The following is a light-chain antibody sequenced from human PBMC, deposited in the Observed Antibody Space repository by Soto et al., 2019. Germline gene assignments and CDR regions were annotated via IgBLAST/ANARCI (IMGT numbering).Light chain of an antibody. CDR2: GNS. CDR1: SSNIGAGYE. V-gene: IGLV1-40*01. J-gene: IGLJ3*02. Sequence: QSVLTQPPSVSGAPGQRVTISCTGSSSNIGAGYEVHWYQQLPGTAPKLLIYGNSNRASGVPDRFSGSKSGTSASLAITGLQAEDEADYYCQSYDSSLSGSVFGGGTKVTVL. CDR3: QSYDSSLSGSV.